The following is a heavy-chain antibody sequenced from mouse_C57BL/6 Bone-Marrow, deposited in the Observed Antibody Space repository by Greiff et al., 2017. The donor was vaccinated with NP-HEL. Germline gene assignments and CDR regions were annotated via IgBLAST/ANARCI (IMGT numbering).Heavy chain of an antibody. CDR2: ISSGSSTI. V-gene: IGHV5-17*01. CDR3: ARRREARDWYFDV. Sequence: EVNVVESGGGLVKPGGSLKLSCAASGFTFSDYGMHWVRQAPEKGLEWVAYISSGSSTIYYADTVKGRFTISRDNAKNTLFLQMTSLRSEDTAMYYCARRREARDWYFDVWGTGTTVTVSS. J-gene: IGHJ1*03. CDR1: GFTFSDYG.